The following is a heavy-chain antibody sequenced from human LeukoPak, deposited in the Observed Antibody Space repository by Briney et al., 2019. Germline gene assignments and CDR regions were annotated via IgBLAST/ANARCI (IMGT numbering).Heavy chain of an antibody. CDR1: GFTFSSYG. D-gene: IGHD4-17*01. CDR2: INGDGTGK. CDR3: ARASTTVPNLLDY. V-gene: IGHV3-74*03. Sequence: PGSSLRLSCAASGFTFSSYGMHWVRQSPGKGLLWVSRINGDGTGKKYADSVKGRFTISRDNARHTLSLQMNSLRAEDTAVYYCARASTTVPNLLDYWGQGTLVTVSS. J-gene: IGHJ4*02.